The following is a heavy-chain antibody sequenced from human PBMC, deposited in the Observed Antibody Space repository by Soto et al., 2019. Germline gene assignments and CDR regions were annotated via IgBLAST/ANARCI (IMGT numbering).Heavy chain of an antibody. CDR3: ASLLPPYYYDSSGYFQKELDY. D-gene: IGHD3-22*01. CDR2: IIPIFGTA. J-gene: IGHJ4*02. V-gene: IGHV1-69*13. CDR1: GGTFSSYA. Sequence: SVKVSCKASGGTFSSYAISWVRQAPGQGLEWMGGIIPIFGTANYAQKFQGRVTITADESTSTAYMELSSLRSEDTAVHYCASLLPPYYYDSSGYFQKELDYWGQGTLVTVSS.